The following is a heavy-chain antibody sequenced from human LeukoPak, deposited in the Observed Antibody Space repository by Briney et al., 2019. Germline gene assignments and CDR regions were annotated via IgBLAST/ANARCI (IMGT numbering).Heavy chain of an antibody. V-gene: IGHV3-33*01. CDR3: ARFVGSDYTGSFDL. CDR1: GFRFCSHG. D-gene: IGHD3-10*01. CDR2: IWYDGSNP. Sequence: GGSLRLSCAGSGFRFCSHGMHWVRQAPGKGLEWLGYIWYDGSNPDYVDPVKGRFTISRDNSKNTVYLQMNSLRAEDTAVYHCARFVGSDYTGSFDLWGQGTPVTVSS. J-gene: IGHJ4*02.